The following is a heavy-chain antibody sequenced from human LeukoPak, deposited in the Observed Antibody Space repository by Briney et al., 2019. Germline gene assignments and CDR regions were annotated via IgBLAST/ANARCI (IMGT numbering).Heavy chain of an antibody. CDR3: ARGPLYSSSWYVY. CDR1: GGSISSSSYY. J-gene: IGHJ4*02. Sequence: SETLSLTCTVSGGSISSSSYYWGWIRQPAGKGLEWTGRIYTSGSTNYNPSLKSRVTISVDTSKNQFSLKLSSVTAADTAVYYCARGPLYSSSWYVYWGQGTLVTVSS. CDR2: IYTSGST. V-gene: IGHV4-61*02. D-gene: IGHD6-13*01.